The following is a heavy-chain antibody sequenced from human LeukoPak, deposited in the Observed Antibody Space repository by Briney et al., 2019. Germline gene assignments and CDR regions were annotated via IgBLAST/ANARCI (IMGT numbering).Heavy chain of an antibody. CDR1: GFTFSSYG. D-gene: IGHD6-6*01. J-gene: IGHJ4*02. CDR3: AKSWYQLVLYFDY. Sequence: SGGSLRLSCAASGFTFSSYGMHWVRQAPGKGLEWVAVISYDGSNKYYADSVKGRFTISRDNSKNTLYLQMNSLRAEDTAVYYCAKSWYQLVLYFDYWGQGTLVTVSS. V-gene: IGHV3-30*18. CDR2: ISYDGSNK.